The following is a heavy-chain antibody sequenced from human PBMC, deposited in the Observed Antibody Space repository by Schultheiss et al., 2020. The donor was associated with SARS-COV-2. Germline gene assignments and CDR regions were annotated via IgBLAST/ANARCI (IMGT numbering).Heavy chain of an antibody. J-gene: IGHJ4*02. V-gene: IGHV3-64D*06. CDR2: ISSNGGST. CDR3: VKGNGQYDYGHVYGFDY. D-gene: IGHD4-17*01. CDR1: GFTFSSYA. Sequence: GGSLRISCSASGFTFSSYAMHWVRQAPGKGLEYVSAISSNGGSTYYADSVKGRFTISRDNSNNTLYLQMSSLRAEDTAVYYCVKGNGQYDYGHVYGFDYWCQGTLVTVAS.